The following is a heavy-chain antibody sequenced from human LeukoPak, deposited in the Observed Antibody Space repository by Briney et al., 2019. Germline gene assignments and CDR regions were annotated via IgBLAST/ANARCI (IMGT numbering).Heavy chain of an antibody. J-gene: IGHJ3*02. CDR1: GGSFSGYY. V-gene: IGHV4-34*01. D-gene: IGHD3-10*01. CDR3: ARDGDGITMVRGVSDAFDI. Sequence: SETLSLTCAVYGGSFSGYYWSWIRQPPGKGLEWIGEINHSGSTNYNPSLKSRVTISVDTSKNQFSLKLSSVTAADTAVYYCARDGDGITMVRGVSDAFDIWGQGTMVTVSS. CDR2: INHSGST.